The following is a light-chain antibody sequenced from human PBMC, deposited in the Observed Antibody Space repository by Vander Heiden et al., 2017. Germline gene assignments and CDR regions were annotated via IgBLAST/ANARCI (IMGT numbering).Light chain of an antibody. V-gene: IGKV3-15*01. CDR3: QHSKWWPGWT. J-gene: IGKJ1*01. Sequence: VLKQSPATLCVSPEETATLSCRANQSVSSNLAWYQQKPGQAPRLLIYGASTRATGIPRRCSGSWSGEYFTLTSSIEHSEDVVVYYWQHSKWWPGWTFGQGTKVEIK. CDR2: GAS. CDR1: QSVSSN.